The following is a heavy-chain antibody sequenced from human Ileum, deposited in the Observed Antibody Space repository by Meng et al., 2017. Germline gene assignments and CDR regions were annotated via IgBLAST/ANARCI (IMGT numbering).Heavy chain of an antibody. V-gene: IGHV3-30*01. CDR2: ISYDGSSQ. D-gene: IGHD4-17*01. CDR3: ARATTVTTQYYYYGMGV. Sequence: GGSLRLSRAGSGFTFSSYTIHWVRQAPGRGLEWVAVISYDGSSQYYADSVKGRFTISRDNSMNTLYLQMNSLRPEDTAVYYCARATTVTTQYYYYGMGVWGQGTTVTVSS. J-gene: IGHJ6*02. CDR1: GFTFSSYT.